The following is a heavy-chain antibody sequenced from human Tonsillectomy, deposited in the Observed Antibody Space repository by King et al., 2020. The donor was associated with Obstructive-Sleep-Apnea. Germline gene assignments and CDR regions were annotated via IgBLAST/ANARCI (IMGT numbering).Heavy chain of an antibody. J-gene: IGHJ3*02. V-gene: IGHV4-39*07. CDR1: GGSISSSTYY. CDR2: IYYSGST. CDR3: ARAWRVVPAADAFDI. D-gene: IGHD2-2*01. Sequence: QLQESGPGLVKPSETLSLTCTVSGGSISSSTYYWGWIRQPPGKGLEWMGSIYYSGSTYYNPSLNSRVPISLDTSKNQFSLTLSSVTAADTAVYYCARAWRVVPAADAFDIWGQGTMVTVSS.